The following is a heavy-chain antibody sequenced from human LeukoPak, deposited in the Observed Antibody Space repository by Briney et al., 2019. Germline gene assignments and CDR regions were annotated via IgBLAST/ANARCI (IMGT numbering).Heavy chain of an antibody. Sequence: GGSLRLSCAASGFTFSTYWMSWVRQAPGKGLEWVANIKQDGSEKYYVDSVKGRFTISRDNAKNSLFLQINSLRAEDTAVYYCARGTRGYTYDPPLDYWGQGTLVTVSS. J-gene: IGHJ4*02. V-gene: IGHV3-7*02. CDR2: IKQDGSEK. D-gene: IGHD5-18*01. CDR1: GFTFSTYW. CDR3: ARGTRGYTYDPPLDY.